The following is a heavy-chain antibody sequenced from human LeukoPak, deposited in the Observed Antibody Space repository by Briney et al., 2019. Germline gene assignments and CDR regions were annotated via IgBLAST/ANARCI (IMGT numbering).Heavy chain of an antibody. J-gene: IGHJ3*02. Sequence: GGSLRLSCAASGFTFSSYSMSWVRQAPGKGLEWVSSISSSSSYIYYADSVKGRFTISRDNAKNSLYLQMNSLRAEDTAVYYCAREGGSYSYAFDIWGQGTMVTVSS. D-gene: IGHD1-26*01. CDR1: GFTFSSYS. CDR2: ISSSSSYI. CDR3: AREGGSYSYAFDI. V-gene: IGHV3-21*01.